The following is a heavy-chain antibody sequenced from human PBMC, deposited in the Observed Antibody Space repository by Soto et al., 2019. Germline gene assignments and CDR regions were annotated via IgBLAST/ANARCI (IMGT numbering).Heavy chain of an antibody. Sequence: QITLKESGPTLVKPTQTLTLTCTFSGFSLSTSGVGVGWIRQPPGKALEWLALIYWDDDKRYSPSLKSRLTITKDTSKKQVVLTMTNMDPVDTATYYCAHTGRHSAAGTDYYYYGMDVWGQGTTVTVSS. CDR3: AHTGRHSAAGTDYYYYGMDV. V-gene: IGHV2-5*02. CDR2: IYWDDDK. J-gene: IGHJ6*02. D-gene: IGHD6-13*01. CDR1: GFSLSTSGVG.